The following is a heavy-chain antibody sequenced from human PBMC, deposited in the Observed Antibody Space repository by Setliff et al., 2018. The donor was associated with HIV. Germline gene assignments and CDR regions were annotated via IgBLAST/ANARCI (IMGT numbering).Heavy chain of an antibody. CDR2: ISWNSGSI. V-gene: IGHV3-9*01. Sequence: GGSLRLSCGGSGFNFNNYAMHWVRQSPGKGLEWVSGISWNSGSIGYADSVKGRFTISRDNAKNSLYLQMNSLRAEDTALYYCTKGVYYYGSAHQSLNDAFDIWGQGTMVTVSS. CDR3: TKGVYYYGSAHQSLNDAFDI. J-gene: IGHJ3*02. D-gene: IGHD3-10*01. CDR1: GFNFNNYA.